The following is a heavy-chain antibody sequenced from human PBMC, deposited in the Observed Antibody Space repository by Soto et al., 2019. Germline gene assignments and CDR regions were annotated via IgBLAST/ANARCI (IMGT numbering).Heavy chain of an antibody. V-gene: IGHV4-39*01. CDR3: ARTNPLAVAGPYYFDY. J-gene: IGHJ4*02. Sequence: PSETLSLTCTVSGGSISSSSYYWGWIRQPPGKGLEWIGSIYYSGSTYYNPSLKSRVTISVDTSKNQFSLKLSSVTAADTAVYYCARTNPLAVAGPYYFDYWGQGTLVTVSS. CDR2: IYYSGST. CDR1: GGSISSSSYY. D-gene: IGHD6-19*01.